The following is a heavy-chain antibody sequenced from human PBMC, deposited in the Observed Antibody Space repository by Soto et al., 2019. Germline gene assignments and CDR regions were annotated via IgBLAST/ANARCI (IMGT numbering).Heavy chain of an antibody. V-gene: IGHV4-59*01. CDR3: ARGVAMVRGHYGMDV. Sequence: TVSGGSISSYYWSWIRQPPGKGLEWIGYIYYSGSTNYNPSLKSRVTISVDTSKNQFSLKLSSVTAADTAVYYCARGVAMVRGHYGMDVWGQGTTVTVSS. J-gene: IGHJ6*02. CDR1: GGSISSYY. CDR2: IYYSGST. D-gene: IGHD3-10*01.